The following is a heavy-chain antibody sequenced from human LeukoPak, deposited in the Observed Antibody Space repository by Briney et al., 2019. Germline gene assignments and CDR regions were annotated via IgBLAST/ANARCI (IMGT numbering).Heavy chain of an antibody. CDR1: GFTFSSYW. J-gene: IGHJ6*04. V-gene: IGHV3-7*03. Sequence: GGSLRLSCAASGFTFSSYWMSWVRQAPGKGLEWVANIKQDGSEKYYVDSVKGRFTISRDNAKNSLYLQMNSLRAEDTAVYYCARDRRPLLWSGENSYYYYGMDVWGKGTTVTVSS. CDR3: ARDRRPLLWSGENSYYYYGMDV. D-gene: IGHD3-10*01. CDR2: IKQDGSEK.